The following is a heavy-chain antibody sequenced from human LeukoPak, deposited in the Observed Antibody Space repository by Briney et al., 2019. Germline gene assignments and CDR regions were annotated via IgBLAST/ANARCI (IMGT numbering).Heavy chain of an antibody. CDR2: IRYDGSNK. J-gene: IGHJ4*02. D-gene: IGHD3-22*01. CDR3: AKDGSYYYDSSGYYTDY. CDR1: GSTFSSYG. Sequence: GGSLRLSCAASGSTFSSYGMHWVRQAPGKGLEWVAFIRYDGSNKYYADSVKGRFTISRDNSKNTLYLQMNSLRAEDTAVYYCAKDGSYYYDSSGYYTDYWGQGTLVTVSS. V-gene: IGHV3-30*02.